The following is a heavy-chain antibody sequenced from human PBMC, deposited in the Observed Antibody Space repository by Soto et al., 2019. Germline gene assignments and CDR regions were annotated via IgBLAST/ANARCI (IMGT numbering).Heavy chain of an antibody. J-gene: IGHJ4*02. CDR2: VYGNGGGT. CDR1: GLTFSVYT. D-gene: IGHD1-26*01. CDR3: AKDMQPDSRWEIDY. V-gene: IGHV3-23*01. Sequence: EVQLLESGGGLVQHGGSLRLSCSASGLTFSVYTMNWVRQAPGKGLEWVSGVYGNGGGTFYVDSVKGRFTISRDNPKNTLYLQMNSLRAEDTAVYYCAKDMQPDSRWEIDYWGQGTLVTVSS.